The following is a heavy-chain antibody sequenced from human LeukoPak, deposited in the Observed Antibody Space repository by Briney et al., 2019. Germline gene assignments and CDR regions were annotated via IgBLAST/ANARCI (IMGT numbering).Heavy chain of an antibody. CDR3: ARPRVDILTGWDMNDAFDI. Sequence: SETLSLTCTVSGGSISSSSYYWGWIRQPPGKGLEWIGSIYYSGSTYYNPSLKSRVTISVDTSKNQFSLKLSSVTAADMAVYYCARPRVDILTGWDMNDAFDIWGQGTMVTVSS. D-gene: IGHD3-9*01. CDR1: GGSISSSSYY. V-gene: IGHV4-39*07. J-gene: IGHJ3*02. CDR2: IYYSGST.